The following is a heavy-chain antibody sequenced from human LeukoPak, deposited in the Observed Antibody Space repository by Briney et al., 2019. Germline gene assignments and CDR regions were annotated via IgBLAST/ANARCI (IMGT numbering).Heavy chain of an antibody. CDR3: AQGDSGYENYYYYYYMGV. CDR1: GFTFSNYL. Sequence: GGSLRLSCAASGFTFSNYLMNWVRQAPGKGLKWVSSISGSGDITYYADSVKGRFTMSRDNSKNTLYLQMNSLRAEDTAVYYCAQGDSGYENYYYYYYMGVWGKGTTVTVSS. V-gene: IGHV3-23*01. D-gene: IGHD5-12*01. CDR2: ISGSGDIT. J-gene: IGHJ6*03.